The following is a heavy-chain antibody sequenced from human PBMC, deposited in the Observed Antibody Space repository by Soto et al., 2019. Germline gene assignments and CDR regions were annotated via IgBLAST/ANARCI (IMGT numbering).Heavy chain of an antibody. J-gene: IGHJ6*02. CDR2: ISSSGSTI. CDR1: GFTFSSYE. Sequence: GGSLRLSCAASGFTFSSYEMNWVRQAPGKGPEWVSYISSSGSTIYYADSVKGRFTISRDNAKNSLYLQMDSLRAEDTAVYYCARDSFGLDVWGQGTTVTVSS. CDR3: ARDSFGLDV. V-gene: IGHV3-48*03.